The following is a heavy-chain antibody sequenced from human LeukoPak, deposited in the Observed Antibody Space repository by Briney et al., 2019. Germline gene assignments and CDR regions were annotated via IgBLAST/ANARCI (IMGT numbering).Heavy chain of an antibody. CDR3: ARDPSPHHYFDY. V-gene: IGHV3-13*01. CDR2: IGTAGDT. CDR1: GFTFSSYD. Sequence: GGSLRLSCAASGFTFSSYDMHWVRQATGKGLEWVSAIGTAGDTYYSDSVKGRFTISRDNSKNTLYLQMNSLRAEDTAVYYCARDPSPHHYFDYWGRGTLVTVSS. J-gene: IGHJ4*02.